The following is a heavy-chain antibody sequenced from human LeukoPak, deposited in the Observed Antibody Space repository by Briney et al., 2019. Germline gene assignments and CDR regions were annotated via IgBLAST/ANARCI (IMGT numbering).Heavy chain of an antibody. CDR3: ARVGSNQWLDY. CDR2: ISGGSSTI. Sequence: SGGSLRLSCAASGFTLSSYSMNWVRQAPGKGLEWVSYISGGSSTIYNADSVKGRFTISRDNAKNLLYLLMGTLRAEDTAVYYCARVGSNQWLDYWGQGTLVTVSS. CDR1: GFTLSSYS. D-gene: IGHD6-19*01. J-gene: IGHJ4*02. V-gene: IGHV3-48*01.